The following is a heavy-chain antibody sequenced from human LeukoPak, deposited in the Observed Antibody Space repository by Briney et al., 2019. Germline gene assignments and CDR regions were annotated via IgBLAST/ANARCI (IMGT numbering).Heavy chain of an antibody. CDR2: ISDSGGST. CDR1: GFTFSSYA. V-gene: IGHV3-23*01. D-gene: IGHD4-17*01. J-gene: IGHJ5*02. CDR3: AKALTVTTDNWFDP. Sequence: GGSLRLSCAASGFTFSSYAMSWVRQAPGKGLEWVSTISDSGGSTHYADSVKGRFTISRDNSKNTLYLQMNSLRAEDTAAYYCAKALTVTTDNWFDPWGQGTLVTVSS.